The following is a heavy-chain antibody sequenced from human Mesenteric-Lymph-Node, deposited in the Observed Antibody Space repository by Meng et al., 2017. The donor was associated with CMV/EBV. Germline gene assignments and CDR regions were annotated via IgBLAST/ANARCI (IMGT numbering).Heavy chain of an antibody. J-gene: IGHJ5*02. Sequence: LQLQESGPVLVKPSETLSLTCTVSGRSISSSSYYWGWIRQPPGKGLEWIGSIYYSGSTYYNPSLKSRVTISVDTSKNQFSLKLSSVTAADTAVYYCARPHYYGSGSSPWFDPWGQGTLVTVSS. CDR3: ARPHYYGSGSSPWFDP. V-gene: IGHV4-39*01. D-gene: IGHD3-10*01. CDR1: GRSISSSSYY. CDR2: IYYSGST.